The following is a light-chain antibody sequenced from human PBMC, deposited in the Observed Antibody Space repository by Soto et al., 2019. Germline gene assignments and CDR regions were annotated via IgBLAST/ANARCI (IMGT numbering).Light chain of an antibody. J-gene: IGLJ3*02. CDR3: CSYAGSSPWV. Sequence: QSVLTQPASVSGSPGQSITISCTGTSSDVGSYNLVSWYQQHPGKAPKLMIYXXSKRXSXXSNXFXGSKSGNTASLTISGLQAEDXADYYCCSYAGSSPWVFGGGTKLTVL. CDR2: XXS. V-gene: IGLV2-23*01. CDR1: SSDVGSYNL.